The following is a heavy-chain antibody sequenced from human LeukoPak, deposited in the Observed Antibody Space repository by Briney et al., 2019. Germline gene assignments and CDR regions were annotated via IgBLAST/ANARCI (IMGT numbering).Heavy chain of an antibody. CDR2: IYHSGST. CDR1: GGSISSGGYS. D-gene: IGHD4-17*01. V-gene: IGHV4-30-2*01. CDR3: ARTVTGTRAFDY. J-gene: IGHJ4*02. Sequence: PSQTLSLTCAVSGGSISSGGYSWSWIRQPPGKGLEWIGYIYHSGSTYYNPSLKSRVTISVDRSKNQFSLKLSSVTAADTAVYYCARTVTGTRAFDYWGQGTLVTVSS.